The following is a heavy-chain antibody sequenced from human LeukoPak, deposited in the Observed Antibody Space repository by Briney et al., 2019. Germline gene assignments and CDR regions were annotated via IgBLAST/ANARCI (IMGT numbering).Heavy chain of an antibody. CDR3: ARHGADSDDSSGYYSGYYFDS. J-gene: IGHJ4*02. CDR1: GGSVRSSNDY. V-gene: IGHV4-39*01. Sequence: SETLSLTCAASGGSVRSSNDYWGWIRQPPGKGLEWIGTISYSGTTYYNPSLRSRVTISIDTSKNQFSLKLSSVTAAVTAVYYCARHGADSDDSSGYYSGYYFDSWGQGTLVTVSS. CDR2: ISYSGTT. D-gene: IGHD3-22*01.